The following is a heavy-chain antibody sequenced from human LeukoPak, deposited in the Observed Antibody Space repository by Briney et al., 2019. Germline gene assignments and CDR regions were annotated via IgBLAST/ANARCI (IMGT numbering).Heavy chain of an antibody. CDR1: GFTFSNYG. D-gene: IGHD2-15*01. CDR2: IWYDGSNK. V-gene: IGHV3-33*01. J-gene: IGHJ4*02. CDR3: ARVYCSGGSCYGDYFDY. Sequence: PGGSLRLSCAASGFTFSNYGMHWVRQAPGKGLEWVAAIWYDGSNKYYADSVKGRFTISRDNSKNTLYLQMNSLRAEDTAVYYCARVYCSGGSCYGDYFDYWGQGTLVTVSS.